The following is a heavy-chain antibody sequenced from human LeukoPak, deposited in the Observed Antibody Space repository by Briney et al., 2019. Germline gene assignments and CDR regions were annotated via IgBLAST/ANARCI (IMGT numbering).Heavy chain of an antibody. CDR1: GDSISSSTFY. CDR2: IYYTGST. J-gene: IGHJ5*02. V-gene: IGHV4-39*01. Sequence: SETLSLTCTVSGDSISSSTFYWGWIRQPPGKGLEWIGSIYYTGSTYYNPSLESRVTLSVDTSKNQFSLKLSSVTAADTAVYYCARNPRGYSYGHDRNWFDPWGQGTLVTVSS. CDR3: ARNPRGYSYGHDRNWFDP. D-gene: IGHD5-18*01.